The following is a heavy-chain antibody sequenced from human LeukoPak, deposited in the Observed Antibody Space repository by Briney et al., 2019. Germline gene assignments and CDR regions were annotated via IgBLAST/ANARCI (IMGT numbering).Heavy chain of an antibody. Sequence: GGSLRLSCAASGFTFSSYAMSWVRQAPGKGLEWVSAISGSGGSTYYADSVKGRFTISRDNSKNTLYLQMNSLRAEDTAVYYCARRGILTGLLDHWGQGTLVTVSS. CDR3: ARRGILTGLLDH. J-gene: IGHJ4*02. V-gene: IGHV3-23*01. CDR2: ISGSGGST. D-gene: IGHD3-9*01. CDR1: GFTFSSYA.